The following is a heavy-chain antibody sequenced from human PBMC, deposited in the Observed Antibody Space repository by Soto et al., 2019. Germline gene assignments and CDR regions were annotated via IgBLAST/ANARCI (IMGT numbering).Heavy chain of an antibody. D-gene: IGHD6-13*01. Sequence: ASVKVSCKASGYTFTSYGISWVRQAPGQGLEWMGWISAYNGNTNYAQKLQGRVTMTTDTSTSTAYMELRRLRSDDTAVYYCASALYSSSWYGSWFDPWGQGTLVTVSS. CDR2: ISAYNGNT. V-gene: IGHV1-18*01. CDR3: ASALYSSSWYGSWFDP. CDR1: GYTFTSYG. J-gene: IGHJ5*02.